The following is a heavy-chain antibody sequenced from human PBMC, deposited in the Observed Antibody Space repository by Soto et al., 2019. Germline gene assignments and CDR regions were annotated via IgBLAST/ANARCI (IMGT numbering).Heavy chain of an antibody. CDR2: INSDGSST. V-gene: IGHV3-74*01. D-gene: IGHD2-2*01. CDR3: AKGQGGVVVPAARYYYYYYMDV. CDR1: GFTFSSYW. J-gene: IGHJ6*03. Sequence: GGSLRLSCAASGFTFSSYWMHWVRQAPGKGLVWVSRINSDGSSTSYADSVKGRFTISRDNAKNTLYLQMNSLRAEDTAVYYCAKGQGGVVVPAARYYYYYYMDVWGKGTTVTVSS.